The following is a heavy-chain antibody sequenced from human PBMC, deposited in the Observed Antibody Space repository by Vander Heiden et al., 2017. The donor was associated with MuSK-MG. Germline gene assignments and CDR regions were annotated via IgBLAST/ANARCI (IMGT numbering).Heavy chain of an antibody. CDR3: AKWELRGFDY. J-gene: IGHJ4*02. Sequence: QLQLQESGPGLVKPSETLSLTCTVSGGSISSSSYYWGWIRQPPGKGLEWIGSIYYRGSTDDNPSLKSRVTISADTSKNQLSMKLSSVTAADTAVYYCAKWELRGFDYGGRGTLFTFSS. CDR1: GGSISSSSYY. D-gene: IGHD1-26*01. V-gene: IGHV4-39*07. CDR2: IYYRGST.